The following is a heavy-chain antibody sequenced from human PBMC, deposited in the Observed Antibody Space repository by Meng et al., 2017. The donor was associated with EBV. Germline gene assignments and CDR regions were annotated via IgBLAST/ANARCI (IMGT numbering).Heavy chain of an antibody. V-gene: IGHV1-18*01. D-gene: IGHD2-21*02. Sequence: HVRRVQSWAKLKNPGSSAKVSFKASVYTFTSYCISWVRQAPGQGLEWMGWISAYNGNTNYAQKLRGRVTMTTDTSTSTAYLELRSLRSDNTAVYYCACRGDRTDYWGQGTLVTVSS. CDR1: VYTFTSYC. J-gene: IGHJ4*02. CDR2: ISAYNGNT. CDR3: ACRGDRTDY.